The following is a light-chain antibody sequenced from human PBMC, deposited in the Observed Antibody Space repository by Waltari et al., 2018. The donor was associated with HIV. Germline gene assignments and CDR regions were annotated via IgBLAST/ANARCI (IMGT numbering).Light chain of an antibody. J-gene: IGKJ4*01. V-gene: IGKV2-28*01. Sequence: DIVMTQSPRSLPVTPAEPASLSCRSRQSLLHSNGYNYLDWYLQKPGQSPQLLIYLGSNRASGVPDRFSGSGSGTDFTLKISRVEAEDVGVYYCMQALQAPRTIGGGTKVEIK. CDR1: QSLLHSNGYNY. CDR2: LGS. CDR3: MQALQAPRT.